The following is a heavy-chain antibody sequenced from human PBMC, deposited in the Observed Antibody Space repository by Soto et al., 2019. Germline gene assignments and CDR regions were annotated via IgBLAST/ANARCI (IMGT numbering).Heavy chain of an antibody. CDR1: GGSFSGYY. Sequence: PSETLSLTCAVYGGSFSGYYWSWIRQPPGKGLEWIGEINHSGSTNYNPSLKSRVTISVDTSKNQFSLKLSSVTAADTAVYYCASSDCSSTSCPLYCYYYGMDVWGQRTAVTVSS. D-gene: IGHD2-2*01. CDR3: ASSDCSSTSCPLYCYYYGMDV. J-gene: IGHJ6*02. CDR2: INHSGST. V-gene: IGHV4-34*01.